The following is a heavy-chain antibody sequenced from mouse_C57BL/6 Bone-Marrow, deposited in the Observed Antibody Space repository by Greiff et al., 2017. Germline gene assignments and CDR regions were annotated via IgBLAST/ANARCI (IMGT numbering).Heavy chain of an antibody. D-gene: IGHD1-1*01. V-gene: IGHV1-55*01. CDR1: GYTFTSYW. Sequence: QVQLQQPGAELVKPGASVKMSCKASGYTFTSYWITWVKQRPGQGLEWIGDISPGSGSTQFTEKFKSQATLTVATSSSTAYMQLSRLTSSDTAVYYCARKFYYGSSPDYWGQGTTLTVSS. CDR3: ARKFYYGSSPDY. CDR2: ISPGSGST. J-gene: IGHJ2*01.